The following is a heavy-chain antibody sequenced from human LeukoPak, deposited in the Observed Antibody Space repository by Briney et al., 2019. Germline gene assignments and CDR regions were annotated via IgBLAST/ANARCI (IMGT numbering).Heavy chain of an antibody. CDR3: ARGPRECSGGSCYTDGYYYYYYMDV. CDR1: GYTFIGYY. CDR2: INPNSGGT. V-gene: IGHV1-2*02. D-gene: IGHD2-15*01. J-gene: IGHJ6*03. Sequence: GASVKVSCKASGYTFIGYYIHWVRQAPGQGLGWMGWINPNSGGTNYAQKFQGRVTMTRDTSISTAYMELSRLRSDDTAVYYRARGPRECSGGSCYTDGYYYYYYMDVWGKGTTVTISS.